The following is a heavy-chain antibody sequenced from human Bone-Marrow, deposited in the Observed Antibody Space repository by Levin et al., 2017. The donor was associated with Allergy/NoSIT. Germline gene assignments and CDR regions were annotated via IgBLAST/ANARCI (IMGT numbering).Heavy chain of an antibody. D-gene: IGHD2-15*01. CDR3: ARLDGYHSDS. Sequence: PSETLSLTCTVSNDSIGRGGYYWSWIRQHPGKGLEHIGYISHRGNTYYNPSLKSRLTMSLDTPNNQFSLNLISVTAADTAIYYCARLDGYHSDSWGQGTPVIVSS. CDR2: ISHRGNT. V-gene: IGHV4-31*03. J-gene: IGHJ4*02. CDR1: NDSIGRGGYY.